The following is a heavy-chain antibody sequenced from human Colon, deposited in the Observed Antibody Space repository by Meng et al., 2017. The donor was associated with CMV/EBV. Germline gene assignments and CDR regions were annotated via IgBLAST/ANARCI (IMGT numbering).Heavy chain of an antibody. Sequence: QITWKESGPPLVKPTQTLTLTCTFSGFSLNTYEVGVGWFRQPPGKAPEWLALIYWDDDKRYRSSLGNRLTLTHDASKNQVVLTMTDMDPVDTATYYCAHKSLPAAFFDYWSQGTLVTVSS. CDR2: IYWDDDK. V-gene: IGHV2-5*02. D-gene: IGHD2-2*01. CDR3: AHKSLPAAFFDY. J-gene: IGHJ4*02. CDR1: GFSLNTYEVG.